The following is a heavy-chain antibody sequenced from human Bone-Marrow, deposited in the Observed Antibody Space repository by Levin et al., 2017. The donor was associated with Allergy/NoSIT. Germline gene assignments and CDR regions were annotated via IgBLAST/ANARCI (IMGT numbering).Heavy chain of an antibody. CDR1: GYTFTGYY. J-gene: IGHJ4*02. Sequence: FCKASGYTFTGYYMHWVRQAPGQFLSFLFFLPPPLFFPPSSPPFPGRVTMTRDTSISTAYMELSRLRSDDTAVYYGARGSYYYDSSGFTPPDGWGQGTLVTVSS. CDR2: LPPPLFFP. V-gene: IGHV1-2*02. D-gene: IGHD3-22*01. CDR3: ARGSYYYDSSGFTPPDG.